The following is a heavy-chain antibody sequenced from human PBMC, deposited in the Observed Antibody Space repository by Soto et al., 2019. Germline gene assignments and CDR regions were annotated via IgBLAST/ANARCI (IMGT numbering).Heavy chain of an antibody. CDR2: IGWRSFTL. Sequence: EVKLVESGGGWVQPGRSLRLSCAASGFSFDDYAMHWVRQLPGKGLEWVAGIGWRSFTLGYANSVKGRFTISRDNSRNTLYLQMNSLRAEDTAVYFCATDAGLRGAIVDYFDSWGQGTLVTVSS. CDR1: GFSFDDYA. D-gene: IGHD3-10*01. J-gene: IGHJ4*02. CDR3: ATDAGLRGAIVDYFDS. V-gene: IGHV3-9*01.